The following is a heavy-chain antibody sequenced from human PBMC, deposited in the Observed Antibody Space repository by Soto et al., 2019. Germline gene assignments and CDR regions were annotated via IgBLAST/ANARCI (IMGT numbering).Heavy chain of an antibody. Sequence: GPGVSSETLSLTCTVSGGSISSGGYYWSWIRQHPGKGLEWIGYIYYSGSTYYNPSLKSRVTISVDTSKNQFSLKLSSVTAADTAVYYCARQKVVVVPAALDYWGQGTLVTVSS. CDR1: GGSISSGGYY. CDR2: IYYSGST. V-gene: IGHV4-31*03. D-gene: IGHD2-2*01. J-gene: IGHJ4*02. CDR3: ARQKVVVVPAALDY.